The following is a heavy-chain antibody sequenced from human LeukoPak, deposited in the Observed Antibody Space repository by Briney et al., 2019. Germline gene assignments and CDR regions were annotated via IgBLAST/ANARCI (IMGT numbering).Heavy chain of an antibody. V-gene: IGHV1-2*02. CDR2: INPNSGDT. D-gene: IGHD6-13*01. CDR1: GYTFTVYY. Sequence: ASVKVSCTASGYTFTVYYMHWVRQAPGQGLEWMGWINPNSGDTNYTQKFQGRVTMTRDTSISTAYMELSRLRSDDTAVYYCARVSTYSTSWYDLDYWGQGTLVTVSS. CDR3: ARVSTYSTSWYDLDY. J-gene: IGHJ4*02.